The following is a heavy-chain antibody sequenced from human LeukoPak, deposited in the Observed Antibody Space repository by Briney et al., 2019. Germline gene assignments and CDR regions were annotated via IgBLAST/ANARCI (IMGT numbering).Heavy chain of an antibody. V-gene: IGHV1-18*01. D-gene: IGHD4-17*01. Sequence: ASVKVSCKASGYTFTSYGISWVRQAPGQGLEWMGWISAYNGNTNYAQKLQGRVTMTTDTSTSKAYMDLRSLRSDDTAVYYCARDSRSDYGDIDDAFDIWGQGTMVTVSS. CDR1: GYTFTSYG. CDR2: ISAYNGNT. CDR3: ARDSRSDYGDIDDAFDI. J-gene: IGHJ3*02.